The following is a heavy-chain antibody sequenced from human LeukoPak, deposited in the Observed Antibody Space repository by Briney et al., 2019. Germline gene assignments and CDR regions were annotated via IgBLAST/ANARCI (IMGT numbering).Heavy chain of an antibody. V-gene: IGHV1-2*02. D-gene: IGHD1-26*01. J-gene: IGHJ4*02. CDR3: ARDSGLGPTWHPFDH. CDR2: INPKSGGT. Sequence: ASVKVTCKASGYNFTDYYIHWVRQAPGQGLEWMGWINPKSGGTNYAQKFRGRVTMTRDTSISTAYMELSGLRSDDTAVYYCARDSGLGPTWHPFDHWGQGTPVTVSS. CDR1: GYNFTDYY.